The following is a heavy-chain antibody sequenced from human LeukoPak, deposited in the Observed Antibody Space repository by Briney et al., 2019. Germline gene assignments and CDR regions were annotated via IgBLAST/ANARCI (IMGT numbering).Heavy chain of an antibody. V-gene: IGHV1-46*01. Sequence: AASVKVSCTASGYTFTSYYMHWVRQAPGQGLEWMGIINPSGGSTSYAQKFQGRVTMTRDTSTSTVYMELSSLRSEDTAVYYCARDGVGATLGDYWGQGTLVTVSS. CDR2: INPSGGST. CDR3: ARDGVGATLGDY. CDR1: GYTFTSYY. D-gene: IGHD1-26*01. J-gene: IGHJ4*02.